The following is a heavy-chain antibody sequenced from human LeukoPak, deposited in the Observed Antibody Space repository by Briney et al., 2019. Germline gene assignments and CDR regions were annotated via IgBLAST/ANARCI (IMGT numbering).Heavy chain of an antibody. D-gene: IGHD3-9*01. CDR3: ARGPTRYGPHPYFDY. V-gene: IGHV1-2*02. CDR2: INPNNGGT. CDR1: GYTFTAYY. Sequence: ASVKVSCKASGYTFTAYYMHWVRQAPGQGLEWMGWINPNNGGTNYAQKFQARVTMTRDTSINTAYMELSRLRSDDTTVYYCARGPTRYGPHPYFDYWGQGTLVTVSS. J-gene: IGHJ4*02.